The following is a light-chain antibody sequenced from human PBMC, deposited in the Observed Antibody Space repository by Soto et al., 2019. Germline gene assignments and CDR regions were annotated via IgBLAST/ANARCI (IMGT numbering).Light chain of an antibody. Sequence: EIQRTQSPSSLSAYLGDRFTITCLASQGISNYLAWYRQKPGRLPKLLLFGAYTLQSGVTARFSGSGSGTLFTLTISSLQPEDFATYYCQPLHDYPITVGPGTRLEIK. J-gene: IGKJ5*01. CDR1: QGISNY. CDR2: GAY. CDR3: QPLHDYPIT. V-gene: IGKV1-27*01.